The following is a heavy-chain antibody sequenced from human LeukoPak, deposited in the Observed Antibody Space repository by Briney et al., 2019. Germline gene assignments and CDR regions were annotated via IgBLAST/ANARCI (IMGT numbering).Heavy chain of an antibody. Sequence: PSETLSLTCTVSGGSISSYYWSWIRQPAGRGLEWIGRIYTSGSTNYNPSLKSRVTMSVDTSKNQFSLKLSSVTAADTAVYYCARIMGSGSYTGAFDIWGQGTMVTVSS. CDR3: ARIMGSGSYTGAFDI. D-gene: IGHD1-26*01. CDR2: IYTSGST. V-gene: IGHV4-4*07. J-gene: IGHJ3*02. CDR1: GGSISSYY.